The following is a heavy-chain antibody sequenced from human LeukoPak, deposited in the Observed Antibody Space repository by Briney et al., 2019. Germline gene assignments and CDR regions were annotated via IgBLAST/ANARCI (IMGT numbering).Heavy chain of an antibody. Sequence: PGGSLRLSCAASGFTFSNYGMHWVRQAPGKGLEWVAFIRYDGSNRYYADSVKGRFTISRDNSKNTLFLQMTSLRAEDTALYYCAKDREKPGQFDYWGQRTPVIVAS. V-gene: IGHV3-30*02. CDR1: GFTFSNYG. D-gene: IGHD1-26*01. CDR2: IRYDGSNR. J-gene: IGHJ4*02. CDR3: AKDREKPGQFDY.